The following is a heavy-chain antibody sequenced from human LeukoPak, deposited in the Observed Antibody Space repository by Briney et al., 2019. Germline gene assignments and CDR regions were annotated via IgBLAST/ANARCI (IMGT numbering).Heavy chain of an antibody. CDR3: ANAPLYDYVLGFDI. V-gene: IGHV3-9*01. D-gene: IGHD3-16*01. Sequence: GGSLRLSCAASGFTFDDYAMHWVRQAPGKGLEWVSGISWNSGSIGYADSVKGRFTISRDNSKNTLYLQMNSLRAEDTAVYYCANAPLYDYVLGFDIWGQGTMVTVSS. CDR2: ISWNSGSI. CDR1: GFTFDDYA. J-gene: IGHJ3*02.